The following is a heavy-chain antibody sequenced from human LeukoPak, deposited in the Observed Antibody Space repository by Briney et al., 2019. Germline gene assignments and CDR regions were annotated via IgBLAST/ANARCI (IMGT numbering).Heavy chain of an antibody. Sequence: SETLSLTCAVSGGSISSGGYSWSWIRQPPGKGLEWIGYIYHSGSTYYNPSLKSRVTISVDRSKNQFSLKLSSVTAADTAIYYCARQAVIIPTGVEGPWFDPWGQGTLVAVSS. CDR3: ARQAVIIPTGVEGPWFDP. J-gene: IGHJ5*02. V-gene: IGHV4-30-2*01. CDR1: GGSISSGGYS. D-gene: IGHD1-14*01. CDR2: IYHSGST.